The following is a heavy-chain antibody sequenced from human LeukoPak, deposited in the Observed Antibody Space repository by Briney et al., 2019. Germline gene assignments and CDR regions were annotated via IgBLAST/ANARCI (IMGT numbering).Heavy chain of an antibody. J-gene: IGHJ4*02. CDR1: GFTFSSYS. D-gene: IGHD6-13*01. CDR2: ISSSSSYI. V-gene: IGHV3-21*01. Sequence: PGGSLRLSCAASGFTFSSYSMNWVRQAPGKGLEWVSSISSSSSYIYYAVSVKGRFTISRDNAKNSLYLQMNSLRAEDTAVYYCARVIAAAGYFDYWGQGTLVTVSS. CDR3: ARVIAAAGYFDY.